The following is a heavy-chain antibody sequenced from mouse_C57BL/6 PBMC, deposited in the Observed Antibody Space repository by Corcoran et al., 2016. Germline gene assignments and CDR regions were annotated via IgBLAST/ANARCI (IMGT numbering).Heavy chain of an antibody. CDR1: GYAFSSYW. D-gene: IGHD1-1*01. Sequence: QVQLQQSGAELVKPGASVKISCKASGYAFSSYWMNWVKQRPGKGLEWIGQIYPGDGDTNYNGKFKGKATLTADKSSSTAYMQLGSLTSEDSAVYFCARPVVAEDYFDYWGQGTTLTVSS. CDR3: ARPVVAEDYFDY. V-gene: IGHV1-80*01. J-gene: IGHJ2*01. CDR2: IYPGDGDT.